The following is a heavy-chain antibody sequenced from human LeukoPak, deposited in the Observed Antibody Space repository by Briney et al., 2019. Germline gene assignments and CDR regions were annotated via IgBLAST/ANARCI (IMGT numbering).Heavy chain of an antibody. Sequence: ASVKVSCKASGGTFSSYAISWVRQAPGQGLEWMGGIIPIFGTANYAQKFQGRVTITADESTSTAYMELSSLRSEDTAVYYCARDYGGNSEGYAFDIWDQGTMVTVSS. V-gene: IGHV1-69*01. D-gene: IGHD4-23*01. CDR2: IIPIFGTA. CDR3: ARDYGGNSEGYAFDI. CDR1: GGTFSSYA. J-gene: IGHJ3*02.